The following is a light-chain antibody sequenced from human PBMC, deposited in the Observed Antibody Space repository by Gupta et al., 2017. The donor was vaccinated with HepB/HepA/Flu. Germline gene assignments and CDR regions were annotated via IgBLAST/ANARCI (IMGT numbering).Light chain of an antibody. CDR1: NSNIGKNY. J-gene: IGLJ1*01. CDR3: GTWDSTLSSYV. Sequence: QSVLTQPPSVSAAPRQKVTISCSGSNSNIGKNYVSWYQQLPGTAPKRLIYEKNKRPSGIPDRFSGYKSGTSATLGITGLQTGDEADDYCGTWDSTLSSYVFATGTKVTVL. V-gene: IGLV1-51*02. CDR2: EKN.